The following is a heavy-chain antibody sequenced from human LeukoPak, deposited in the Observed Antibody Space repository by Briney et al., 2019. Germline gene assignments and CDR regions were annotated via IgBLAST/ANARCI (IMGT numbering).Heavy chain of an antibody. CDR2: INPNSGGT. J-gene: IGHJ4*02. V-gene: IGHV1-2*02. D-gene: IGHD4-17*01. CDR1: GYTFTGYY. CDR3: ARAENAVTTWFDY. Sequence: ASVKVSCKASGYTFTGYYTHWVRQAPGQGLEWMGWINPNSGGTNYAQKFQGRVTMTRDTSISTAYMELNRLRSDDTAVYYCARAENAVTTWFDYWGQGTLVTVSS.